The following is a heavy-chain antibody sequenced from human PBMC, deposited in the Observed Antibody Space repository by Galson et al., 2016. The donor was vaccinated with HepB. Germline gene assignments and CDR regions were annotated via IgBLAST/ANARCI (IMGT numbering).Heavy chain of an antibody. V-gene: IGHV3-21*01. CDR3: ARVREQQLLDAFDI. J-gene: IGHJ3*02. D-gene: IGHD6-13*01. Sequence: SLRLSCATSGFTFTRYNMNWVRQAPGKGLEWVSSISSGSSYIYYAHSVKGRFTISRDNVKKSLYLQMNSLRPEDTAVYYCARVREQQLLDAFDIWGQGTMVTVSS. CDR1: GFTFTRYN. CDR2: ISSGSSYI.